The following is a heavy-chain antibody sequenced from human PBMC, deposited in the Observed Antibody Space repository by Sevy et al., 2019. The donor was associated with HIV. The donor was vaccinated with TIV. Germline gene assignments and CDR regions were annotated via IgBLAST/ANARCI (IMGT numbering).Heavy chain of an antibody. Sequence: GGSLRLSCAASGFTFSSYWMHWVRQAPGKGLVWVSRINSDGSSTSYADSVKGRFTISRDNAKNSLYLQMNSLRADDTGLYYCARDLVASTLTMDVWGQGTTVTVSS. J-gene: IGHJ6*02. D-gene: IGHD2-15*01. V-gene: IGHV3-74*01. CDR1: GFTFSSYW. CDR2: INSDGSST. CDR3: ARDLVASTLTMDV.